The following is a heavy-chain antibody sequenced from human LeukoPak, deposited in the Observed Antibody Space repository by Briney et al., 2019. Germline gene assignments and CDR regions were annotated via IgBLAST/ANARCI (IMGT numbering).Heavy chain of an antibody. D-gene: IGHD6-13*01. J-gene: IGHJ3*02. V-gene: IGHV3-30*02. CDR3: AKDLSYSSSWYDAFDI. CDR1: GFTFSSYG. Sequence: GGSLRLSCAASGFTFSSYGMHWVRQAPGKGLEWVAFIRYDGSNKYYADSVKGRFTISRDNSKNTLYLQMNSLRAEDTAVYYCAKDLSYSSSWYDAFDIWGQGTMVTVSS. CDR2: IRYDGSNK.